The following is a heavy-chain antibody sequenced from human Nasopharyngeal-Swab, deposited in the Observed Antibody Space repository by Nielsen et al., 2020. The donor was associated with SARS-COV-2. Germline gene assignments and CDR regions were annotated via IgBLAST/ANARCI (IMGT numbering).Heavy chain of an antibody. J-gene: IGHJ4*02. CDR3: ARDGMWAIAAAGGFDY. CDR2: ISSSSSYI. V-gene: IGHV3-21*04. D-gene: IGHD6-13*01. CDR1: GFTFRSYS. Sequence: GESLKISCAASGFTFRSYSLNWVRQAPGKGLEWVSSISSSSSYIYYADSVKGRFTISRDNAKNSLYLQMNSLRAEDTAVYYCARDGMWAIAAAGGFDYWGQGTLVTVSS.